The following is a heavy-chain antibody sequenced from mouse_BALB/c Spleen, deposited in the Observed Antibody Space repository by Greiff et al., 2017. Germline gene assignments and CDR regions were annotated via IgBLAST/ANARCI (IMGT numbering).Heavy chain of an antibody. V-gene: IGHV1S81*02. CDR3: TSANLY. Sequence: QVQLKESGAELVKPGASVKLSCKASGYTFTSYYMYWVKQRPGQGLEWIGEINPSNGGTNFNEKFKSKATLTVDKSSSTAYMQLSSLTSEDSAVYYCTSANLYWGQGTLVTVSA. J-gene: IGHJ3*01. D-gene: IGHD4-1*01. CDR1: GYTFTSYY. CDR2: INPSNGGT.